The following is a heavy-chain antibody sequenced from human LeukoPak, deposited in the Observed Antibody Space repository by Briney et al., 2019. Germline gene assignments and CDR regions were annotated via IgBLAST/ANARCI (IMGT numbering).Heavy chain of an antibody. CDR2: IRAYNGNT. CDR3: ARTYYYDSSGHSPTDY. Sequence: GASVKVSCKASGYNFISYGITWVRQAPGQGFEWMGWIRAYNGNTNYAQKLQGRVTMTTDTSTSTAYMELRSLRSDDTAVYYCARTYYYDSSGHSPTDYWGQGTLVTVSS. J-gene: IGHJ4*02. D-gene: IGHD3-22*01. CDR1: GYNFISYG. V-gene: IGHV1-18*01.